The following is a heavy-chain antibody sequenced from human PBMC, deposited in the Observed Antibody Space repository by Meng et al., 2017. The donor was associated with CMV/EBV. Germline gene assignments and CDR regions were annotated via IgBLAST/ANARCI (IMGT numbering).Heavy chain of an antibody. V-gene: IGHV4-59*01. Sequence: QVQLQESAPGMVKPSETLSLTCTVSSGSMRTEYWSWIRQPPGRGLEWIGYISYSGSTTYNPSLKSRVTISVDTSRNRFTLKLTSVTTADTAVYYCARVPHRSYYYYYAMDVWGLGTTVTVSS. J-gene: IGHJ6*02. CDR3: ARVPHRSYYYYYAMDV. CDR1: SGSMRTEY. CDR2: ISYSGST.